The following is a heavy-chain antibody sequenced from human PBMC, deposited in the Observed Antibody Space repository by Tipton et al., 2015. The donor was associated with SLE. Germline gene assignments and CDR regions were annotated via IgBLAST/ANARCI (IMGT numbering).Heavy chain of an antibody. V-gene: IGHV3-23*01. J-gene: IGHJ4*02. CDR1: GFAFSNYA. Sequence: SLRLSCAASGFAFSNYAMSWVRQAPGKGLEWVSAISGSGGSTYYADSVKGRFTISRDNAKNSLYLQMNSLRAEDTAVYYCAREGLNREWELLGFDYWGQGTLVTVSS. D-gene: IGHD1-26*01. CDR3: AREGLNREWELLGFDY. CDR2: ISGSGGST.